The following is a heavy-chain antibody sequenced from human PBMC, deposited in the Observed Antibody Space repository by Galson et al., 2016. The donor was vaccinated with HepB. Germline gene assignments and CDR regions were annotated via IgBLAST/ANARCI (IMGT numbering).Heavy chain of an antibody. CDR2: IYWDDEK. CDR3: ARLIVGATTGDY. D-gene: IGHD1-26*01. J-gene: IGHJ4*02. Sequence: PALVKPTQTLTLTCTVSGFSLSTSGVNVGWIRQPPGTAPEWLALIYWDDEKRYSPSLQSRLSITKDTSKNQVVLTMTNMDPVDTATYYCARLIVGATTGDYWGQGILVTVSS. V-gene: IGHV2-5*02. CDR1: GFSLSTSGVN.